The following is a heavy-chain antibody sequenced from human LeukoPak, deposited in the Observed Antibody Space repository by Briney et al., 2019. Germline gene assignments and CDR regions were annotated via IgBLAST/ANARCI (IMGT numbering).Heavy chain of an antibody. V-gene: IGHV3-73*01. D-gene: IGHD2-2*01. CDR3: TSRQDIVVVPAAKDGRFDP. Sequence: PTGGSLKLSCAASGFTFSGSAMHWVRQASGKGLEWVGRIRSKANSYATAYAASVKGRFTIFRDGSKNTAYLQMNSLKTEDTAVYYCTSRQDIVVVPAAKDGRFDPWGQGTLVTVSS. CDR2: IRSKANSYAT. J-gene: IGHJ5*02. CDR1: GFTFSGSA.